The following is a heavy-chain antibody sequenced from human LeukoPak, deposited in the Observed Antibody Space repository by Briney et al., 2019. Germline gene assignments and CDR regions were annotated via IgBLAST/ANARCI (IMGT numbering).Heavy chain of an antibody. CDR2: INPNSGGT. CDR1: GYTFTGYY. D-gene: IGHD3-22*01. Sequence: ASVKVSCKASGYTFTGYYMHWVRQAPGQGLEWMGWINPNSGGTNYAQKFQGRVTMTRDTSISTAYMELSRLRSDDTAVYYCARDRDYYDSSGYPFDHWGQGTLVTVSS. J-gene: IGHJ4*02. CDR3: ARDRDYYDSSGYPFDH. V-gene: IGHV1-2*02.